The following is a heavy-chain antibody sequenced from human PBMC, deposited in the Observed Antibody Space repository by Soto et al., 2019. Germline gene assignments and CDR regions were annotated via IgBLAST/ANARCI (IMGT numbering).Heavy chain of an antibody. J-gene: IGHJ5*02. V-gene: IGHV4-31*03. CDR1: GGSISSDANF. CDR3: ARGSFSSRSSWFDP. CDR2: ISYTGRT. D-gene: IGHD6-6*01. Sequence: SSETLSLTCTVSGGSISSDANFWSWIRQLPGRGLEWIGYISYTGRTYYTPSLNSRLTISLDTSKNLFSLRLSAVTAADTAVYFCARGSFSSRSSWFDPWGQGTLVTVYS.